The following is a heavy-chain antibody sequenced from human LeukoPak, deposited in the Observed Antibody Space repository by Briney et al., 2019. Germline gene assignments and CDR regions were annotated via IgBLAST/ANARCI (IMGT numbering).Heavy chain of an antibody. CDR1: GYTFTSYY. CDR2: INPSGGST. J-gene: IGHJ6*02. V-gene: IGHV1-46*01. D-gene: IGHD6-13*01. Sequence: ASVKVSCKASGYTFTSYYIHWVRQAPGQGLEWMGIINPSGGSTSYAQKFQGRVTMTRDTSTSTVYMELSRLRSDDTAVYYCARAPIAAAGSYLYYYYYGMDVWGQGTTVTVSS. CDR3: ARAPIAAAGSYLYYYYYGMDV.